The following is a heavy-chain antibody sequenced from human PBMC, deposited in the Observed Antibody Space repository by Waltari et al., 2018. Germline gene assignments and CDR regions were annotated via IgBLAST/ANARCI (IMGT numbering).Heavy chain of an antibody. Sequence: QVQLVQSGAEVKKPGSSVKVSCKASGGTFSSYAISWVRQAPGPGLEWMGGIIPIFGTANYAQKFQGRVTITADKSTSTAYMELSSLRSEDTAVYYCAHNSGDYYDSSGTFDYWGQGTLVTVSS. V-gene: IGHV1-69*14. CDR2: IIPIFGTA. CDR1: GGTFSSYA. CDR3: AHNSGDYYDSSGTFDY. J-gene: IGHJ4*02. D-gene: IGHD3-22*01.